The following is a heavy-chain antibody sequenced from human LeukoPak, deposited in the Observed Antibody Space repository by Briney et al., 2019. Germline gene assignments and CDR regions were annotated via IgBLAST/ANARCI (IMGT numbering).Heavy chain of an antibody. D-gene: IGHD4-17*01. CDR2: IYSGGST. CDR3: ARGAVTTNYYYGMDV. J-gene: IGHJ6*02. Sequence: GGSLRLSCAASGFTVSSNYMSWVRQAPGKGLEWVSVIYSGGSTYYADSVKGRFTISRDNSKNTLYLQMNSLRAEDTAVYYRARGAVTTNYYYGMDVWGQGTTVTVSS. V-gene: IGHV3-53*01. CDR1: GFTVSSNY.